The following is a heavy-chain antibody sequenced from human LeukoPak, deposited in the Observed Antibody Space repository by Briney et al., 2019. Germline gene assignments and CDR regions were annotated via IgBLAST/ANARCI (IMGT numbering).Heavy chain of an antibody. Sequence: PSETLSLTCIVSGGSISSSSYYWGWIRQPPGKGLEWIGSIYHSGSTYYNPSLKSRVTISVDTSKNQFSLKLSSVTAADTAVYYCARETSQKGAHYMDVWGKGTTVTISS. D-gene: IGHD3-16*01. J-gene: IGHJ6*03. CDR2: IYHSGST. V-gene: IGHV4-39*07. CDR1: GGSISSSSYY. CDR3: ARETSQKGAHYMDV.